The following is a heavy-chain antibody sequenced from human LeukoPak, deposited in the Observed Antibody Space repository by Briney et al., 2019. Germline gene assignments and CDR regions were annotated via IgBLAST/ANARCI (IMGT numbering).Heavy chain of an antibody. Sequence: GGSLRLSCAASGFTFSSYAMSWVRQAPGKGLEWVSAISGSGGSTHYADSVKGRFTISRDNSKNMLYLQMNSLRAEDTAVYYCAKDLSSSSPFGGMDVWGQGTTVTVSS. CDR3: AKDLSSSSPFGGMDV. CDR2: ISGSGGST. V-gene: IGHV3-23*01. CDR1: GFTFSSYA. J-gene: IGHJ6*01. D-gene: IGHD6-13*01.